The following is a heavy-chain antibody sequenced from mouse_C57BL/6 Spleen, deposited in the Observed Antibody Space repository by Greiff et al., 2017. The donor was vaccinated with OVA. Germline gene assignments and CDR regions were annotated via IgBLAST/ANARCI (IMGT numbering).Heavy chain of an antibody. V-gene: IGHV5-4*01. CDR2: ISDGGSYT. J-gene: IGHJ2*01. D-gene: IGHD6-1*01. Sequence: EVKVVESGGGLVKPGGSLKLSCAASGFTFSSYAMSWVRQTPEKRLEWVATISDGGSYTYYPDNVKGRFTISRDNAKNNLYLQMSHLKSEDTAMYYCARDRELTLDYWGQGTTLTVSS. CDR3: ARDRELTLDY. CDR1: GFTFSSYA.